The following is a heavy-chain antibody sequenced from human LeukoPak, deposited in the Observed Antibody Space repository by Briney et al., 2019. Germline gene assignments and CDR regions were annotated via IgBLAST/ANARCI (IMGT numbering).Heavy chain of an antibody. D-gene: IGHD3-10*01. J-gene: IGHJ4*02. CDR1: GFPFSNYW. V-gene: IGHV3-74*01. CDR2: INTDERTT. Sequence: PGGSLRLSCTASGFPFSNYWMHWVRQAPGKGLLWVSRINTDERTTDYADSVKGRFTISRDNSKNTLYLQMNSLRTEDTALYYCARDLVRPRNFDYWGQGTLVTVSS. CDR3: ARDLVRPRNFDY.